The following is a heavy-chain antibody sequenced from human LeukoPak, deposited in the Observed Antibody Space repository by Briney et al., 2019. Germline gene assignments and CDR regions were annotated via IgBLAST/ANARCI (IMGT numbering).Heavy chain of an antibody. CDR3: ARQSIAAAVFDF. J-gene: IGHJ4*02. Sequence: GEFLKISCKASGYSFTNYWIGWVRQMPGKGLEWMGIIYPGDSDTRYSPSFQGQVTVSADRSISTAYLQWSSLKASDTAMYYCARQSIAAAVFDFRGRGTLVTVSS. D-gene: IGHD6-13*01. V-gene: IGHV5-51*01. CDR2: IYPGDSDT. CDR1: GYSFTNYW.